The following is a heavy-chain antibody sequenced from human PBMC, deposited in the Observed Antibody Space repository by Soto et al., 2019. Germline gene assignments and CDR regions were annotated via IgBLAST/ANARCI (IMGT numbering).Heavy chain of an antibody. CDR3: AKVDGGYSYPSYYFYGMDV. Sequence: GGSLRLSCAASGFTFSSYAMTWVRQAPGKGLEWVSLITGSGDSTYYADSVKGRFTISRDNSKNTLYLQMNGLRAEDTAVYYCAKVDGGYSYPSYYFYGMDVWGQGTTVTVSS. V-gene: IGHV3-23*01. CDR2: ITGSGDST. D-gene: IGHD5-18*01. CDR1: GFTFSSYA. J-gene: IGHJ6*02.